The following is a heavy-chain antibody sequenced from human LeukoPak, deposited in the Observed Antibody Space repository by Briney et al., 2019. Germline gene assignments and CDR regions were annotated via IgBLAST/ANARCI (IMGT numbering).Heavy chain of an antibody. CDR1: GYTFTSYG. CDR2: ISAYNGNT. D-gene: IGHD2-2*01. CDR3: ARVGCSSTSCYYDYFDY. J-gene: IGHJ4*02. V-gene: IGHV1-18*01. Sequence: ASVKVSCKASGYTFTSYGISWVRQAPGQGLEWMGWISAYNGNTNYAQKLQGRVTMTTDTSTSTAYMELRSLRSDDTAVYYCARVGCSSTSCYYDYFDYGGQGTRVTASS.